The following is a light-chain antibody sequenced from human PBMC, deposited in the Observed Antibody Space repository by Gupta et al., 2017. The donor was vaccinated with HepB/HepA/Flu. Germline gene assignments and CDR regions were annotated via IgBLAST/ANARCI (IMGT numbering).Light chain of an antibody. J-gene: IGKJ1*01. CDR3: QQRSNWPPWT. V-gene: IGKV3-11*01. CDR1: QSISSY. Sequence: DIVLTQSPATLPLSPGDRATLSRRASQSISSYLAWSQQKPGQAPRLLIYEATNRATGIPARFSGSGSGTDFTLTISSLEPEDFAVYYCQQRSNWPPWTFGQGTKVEIK. CDR2: EAT.